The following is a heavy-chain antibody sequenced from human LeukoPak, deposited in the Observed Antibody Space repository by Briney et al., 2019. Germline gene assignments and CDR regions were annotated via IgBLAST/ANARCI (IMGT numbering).Heavy chain of an antibody. CDR3: AAKGNGYTGIYVFAH. CDR1: GFGVSVNY. V-gene: IGHV3-66*01. CDR2: LYASGTT. D-gene: IGHD1-26*01. Sequence: GGSLRLSCAASGFGVSVNYMSWVRQAPGKGLEWVSVLYASGTTKYADSVKGRFTISRDTSDNTLNLQMNGLGAEDSAVHYCAAKGNGYTGIYVFAHWGQGTLVTVSS. J-gene: IGHJ4*02.